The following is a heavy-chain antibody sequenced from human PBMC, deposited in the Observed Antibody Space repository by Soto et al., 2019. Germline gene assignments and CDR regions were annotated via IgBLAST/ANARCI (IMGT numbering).Heavy chain of an antibody. CDR2: INHSGST. V-gene: IGHV4-34*01. CDR3: ARLTTTYYDFWSGYYRRRGYNWFDP. D-gene: IGHD3-3*01. Sequence: PSETLSLTCAVYGGSFSGYYWSWIRQPPGKGLEWIGEINHSGSTNYNPSLKGRVTISVDTSKNQFPLKLSSVTAADTAVYYCARLTTTYYDFWSGYYRRRGYNWFDPWGQGTLVTVSS. J-gene: IGHJ5*02. CDR1: GGSFSGYY.